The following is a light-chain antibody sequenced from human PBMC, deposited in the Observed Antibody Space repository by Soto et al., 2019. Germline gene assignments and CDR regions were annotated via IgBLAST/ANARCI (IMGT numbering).Light chain of an antibody. CDR3: QHYNSYPEA. CDR2: DAS. V-gene: IGKV1-5*01. Sequence: DIEITQTPYSVSASVGDRVTITCRASQDISSGLAWYQQKPGKAPKLLIYDASSLESGVPSRFSGSGSGTEFTLTISSLQPDDFATYYCQHYNSYPEAFGQGTKVDI. J-gene: IGKJ1*01. CDR1: QDISSG.